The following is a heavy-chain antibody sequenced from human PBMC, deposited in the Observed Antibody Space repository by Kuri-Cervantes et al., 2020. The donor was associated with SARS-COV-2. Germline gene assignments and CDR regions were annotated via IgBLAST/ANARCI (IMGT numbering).Heavy chain of an antibody. V-gene: IGHV4-30-2*01. CDR3: ARGRHSSGRRGDWYFDL. CDR2: IYHSGST. CDR1: GGSISSGGYY. Sequence: LRPSCTVSGGSISSGGYYWSWIRQPPGKGLEWIGYIYHSGSTYYNPSLKSRVTISVDRSKNQFSLKLSSVTAADTAVYYCARGRHSSGRRGDWYFDLWGRGTLVTVSS. D-gene: IGHD6-19*01. J-gene: IGHJ2*01.